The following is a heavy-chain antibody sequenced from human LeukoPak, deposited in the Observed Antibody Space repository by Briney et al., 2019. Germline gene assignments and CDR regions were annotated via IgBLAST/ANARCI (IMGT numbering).Heavy chain of an antibody. Sequence: PGRSLRLSCAASGFTFSSYGMHWVRQAPGKGLEWVAVISYDGSNKYYADSVKGRFTISRDNSKNTLYLQMNSLRAEDTAVYYCARPGASGSYSTWDFDYWGQGTLVTVSS. CDR2: ISYDGSNK. CDR3: ARPGASGSYSTWDFDY. D-gene: IGHD1-26*01. J-gene: IGHJ4*02. V-gene: IGHV3-30*03. CDR1: GFTFSSYG.